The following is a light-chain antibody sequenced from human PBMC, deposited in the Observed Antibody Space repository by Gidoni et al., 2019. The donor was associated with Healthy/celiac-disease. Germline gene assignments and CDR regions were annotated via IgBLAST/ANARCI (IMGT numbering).Light chain of an antibody. J-gene: IGKJ2*01. V-gene: IGKV3-11*01. CDR3: QQRSNWPPMYT. Sequence: EIVLTQSPATLSLSPWERATLSCRASQSVSSYLAWYQQKPGQAPSLLIYDASNRATGIPARCSGSGSGTDFTLTISSLEPEDFAVYYCQQRSNWPPMYTFGQXTKLEIK. CDR2: DAS. CDR1: QSVSSY.